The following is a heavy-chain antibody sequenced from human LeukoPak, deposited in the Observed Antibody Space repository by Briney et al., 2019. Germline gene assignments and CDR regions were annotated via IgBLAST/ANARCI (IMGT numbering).Heavy chain of an antibody. CDR2: IYSGGST. J-gene: IGHJ4*02. CDR1: GFTVSSNY. V-gene: IGHV3-53*01. D-gene: IGHD5-18*01. CDR3: ARDVGYSYGSFDY. Sequence: GSLRLSCAASGFTVSSNYMSWVRQAPGKGLEWVSVIYSGGSTYYADSVKGRFTISRDNSKNTLYLQMNSLRAEDTAVCYCARDVGYSYGSFDYWGQGTLVTVSS.